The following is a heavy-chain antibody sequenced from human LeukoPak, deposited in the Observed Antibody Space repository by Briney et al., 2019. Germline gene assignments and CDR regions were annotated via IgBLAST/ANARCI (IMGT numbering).Heavy chain of an antibody. Sequence: SVKVSCKASGGTFSSYAISWVRQAPGQGLEWMGGIIPIFGTANYAQKFQGRVTITTDESTSTAYMELSSLRSEDTAVYYCARVHYDSSGYYSNFDYWGQGTLVTVSS. J-gene: IGHJ4*02. CDR2: IIPIFGTA. D-gene: IGHD3-22*01. CDR3: ARVHYDSSGYYSNFDY. V-gene: IGHV1-69*05. CDR1: GGTFSSYA.